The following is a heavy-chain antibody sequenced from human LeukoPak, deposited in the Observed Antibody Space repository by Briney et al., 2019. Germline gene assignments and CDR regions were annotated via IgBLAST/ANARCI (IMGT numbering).Heavy chain of an antibody. Sequence: ASVKVSCKASGYIFTTNSLVWVRQDPGQGLEWMGWINTNTGNPTYAQGFTGRFVFSLDISVSTAYLQISSLKAEDSAVYYCARAFGSGYTTDAWGQGTTVTVSS. J-gene: IGHJ6*02. CDR2: INTNTGNP. D-gene: IGHD5-12*01. V-gene: IGHV7-4-1*02. CDR1: GYIFTTNS. CDR3: ARAFGSGYTTDA.